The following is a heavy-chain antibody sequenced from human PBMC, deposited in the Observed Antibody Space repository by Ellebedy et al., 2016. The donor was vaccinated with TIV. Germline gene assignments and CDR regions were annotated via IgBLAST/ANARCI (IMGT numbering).Heavy chain of an antibody. D-gene: IGHD6-13*01. CDR1: GFTFSSSW. Sequence: GESLKISCAASGFTFSSSWMHWVRQAPGKGPGWLSRINSDGSSTSYADSVKGRFTVSRDNAKNTLYLQMDSLRAEDTAVYYCASPGGVIAAYFDYWGQGTLVTVSS. V-gene: IGHV3-74*01. J-gene: IGHJ4*02. CDR2: INSDGSST. CDR3: ASPGGVIAAYFDY.